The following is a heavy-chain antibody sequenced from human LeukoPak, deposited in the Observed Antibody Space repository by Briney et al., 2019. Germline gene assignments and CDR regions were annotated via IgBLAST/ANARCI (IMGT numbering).Heavy chain of an antibody. V-gene: IGHV1-8*01. CDR1: GYTFSSYD. CDR2: MNPNSGET. CDR3: ARGDPWGFDP. J-gene: IGHJ5*02. D-gene: IGHD7-27*01. Sequence: ASVKVSCKTSGYTFSSYDINWVRQATGQGLEWMGWMNPNSGETGFAQNLQGRVTLTKNTSITTAYMELSSLRSEDTAVYYCARGDPWGFDPWGQGTLVTVSS.